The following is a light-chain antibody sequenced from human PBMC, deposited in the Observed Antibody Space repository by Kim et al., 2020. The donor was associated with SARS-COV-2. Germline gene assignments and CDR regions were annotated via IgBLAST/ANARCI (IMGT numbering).Light chain of an antibody. CDR2: EAS. CDR1: QTVRDNY. V-gene: IGKV3-20*01. Sequence: WSPGERATLYCMASQTVRDNYLTWYQHKPGQAPRLLIYEASNRASDIPDRFSGRGSGTDFTLIINRLEPEDFAVYFCQQYGSSPTFGQGTKVDIK. CDR3: QQYGSSPT. J-gene: IGKJ1*01.